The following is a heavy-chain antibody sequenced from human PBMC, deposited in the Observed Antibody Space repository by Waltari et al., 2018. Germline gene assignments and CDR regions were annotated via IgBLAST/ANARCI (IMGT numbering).Heavy chain of an antibody. CDR1: FNFSTYS. J-gene: IGHJ4*02. CDR2: IKSTGSTI. V-gene: IGHV3-48*02. D-gene: IGHD4-17*01. CDR3: ARGLGDYTY. Sequence: FNFSTYSMNWVRQAPGKGLEWISYIKSTGSTIHYADSVKGRFTISRDNAKNSLYLQMNSLRDEDTAVYYCARGLGDYTYWGQGTLVTVSS.